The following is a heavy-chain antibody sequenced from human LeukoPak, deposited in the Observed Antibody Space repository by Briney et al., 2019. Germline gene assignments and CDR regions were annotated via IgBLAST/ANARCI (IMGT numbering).Heavy chain of an antibody. J-gene: IGHJ4*02. Sequence: GRSLRLSCAASGFTSSSYAMHWVRQAPGKGLEGVAVISYDGSNKYYADSVKGRFTISRDNSKNTLYLQMNSLRAEDTAVYYCARDFWYDILTGRFDYWGQGTLVTVSS. CDR3: ARDFWYDILTGRFDY. CDR1: GFTSSSYA. CDR2: ISYDGSNK. D-gene: IGHD3-9*01. V-gene: IGHV3-30*04.